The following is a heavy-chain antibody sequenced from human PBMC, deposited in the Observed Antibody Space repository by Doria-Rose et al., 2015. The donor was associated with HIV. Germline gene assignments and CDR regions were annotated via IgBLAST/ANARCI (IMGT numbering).Heavy chain of an antibody. Sequence: QVTLKESGPVLAKPTETLTLTCTVSGVSLSSPGMGVSWIRQPPGKALEWLANIFSDDERSYKTSLKSRLTISRGTSKSQVVLTMTDMDPVDTATYYCARIKSSRWYHKYYVDFWGQGTLVIVSA. CDR2: IFSDDER. CDR3: ARIKSSRWYHKYYVDF. J-gene: IGHJ4*02. CDR1: GVSLSSPGMG. D-gene: IGHD6-13*01. V-gene: IGHV2-26*01.